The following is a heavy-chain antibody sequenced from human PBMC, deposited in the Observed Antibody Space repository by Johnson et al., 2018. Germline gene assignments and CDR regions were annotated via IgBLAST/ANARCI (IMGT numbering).Heavy chain of an antibody. J-gene: IGHJ4*02. CDR2: VDPDGSET. D-gene: IGHD3-3*01. V-gene: IGHV3-7*01. CDR1: GLTFSTYW. CDR3: AREMRNYDFWSGKFGY. Sequence: VQLVESGGGVAQPGGSLRLSCSTSGLTFSTYWMSWVRPVPGKGLEWVANVDPDGSETNYMDSVKGRFTIFRDNAKDSLYLEMNSLRADDTAVYYCAREMRNYDFWSGKFGYWGQGTLVIVSS.